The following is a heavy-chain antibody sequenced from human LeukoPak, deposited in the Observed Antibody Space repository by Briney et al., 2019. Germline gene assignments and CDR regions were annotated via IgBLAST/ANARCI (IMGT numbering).Heavy chain of an antibody. D-gene: IGHD5-24*01. V-gene: IGHV3-13*01. CDR3: ARPSTPHGNFDY. CDR2: LGTAGDT. Sequence: GGSLRLSCAASGFILSNYAMHWVRQPAGKGLEWVSALGTAGDTFYPGSVKGRFTISRDNAKKSLFLQMSSLRAEDTAIYYCARPSTPHGNFDYWGQGTLVTVSS. CDR1: GFILSNYA. J-gene: IGHJ4*02.